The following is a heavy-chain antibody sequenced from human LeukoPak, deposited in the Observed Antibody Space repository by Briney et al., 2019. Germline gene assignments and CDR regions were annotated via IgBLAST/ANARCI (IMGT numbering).Heavy chain of an antibody. D-gene: IGHD3-10*01. J-gene: IGHJ4*02. Sequence: GASVKVSCKASGYTFTSYAMHWVRQAPGQRLEWMGWINAGNGNTKYSQKFQGRVTITRDTSASTAYMELSSLRSEDTAVYCCARDSYGSGSYYPYWGQGTLVTVSS. V-gene: IGHV1-3*01. CDR3: ARDSYGSGSYYPY. CDR1: GYTFTSYA. CDR2: INAGNGNT.